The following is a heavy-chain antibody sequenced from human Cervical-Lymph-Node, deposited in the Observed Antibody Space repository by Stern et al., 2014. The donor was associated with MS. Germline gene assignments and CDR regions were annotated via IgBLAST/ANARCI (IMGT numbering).Heavy chain of an antibody. D-gene: IGHD2-15*01. V-gene: IGHV3-7*03. J-gene: IGHJ6*02. CDR1: GFTLSTYW. CDR2: IKQDGSQK. CDR3: ARDWPGSGKSMAF. Sequence: EVQLVESGGGLVQPGGSLRLSCAASGFTLSTYWMSWVRQAPGKGLEWVANIKQDGSQKYYVDSVKGRFPISRDNAKNSLYLQLNGRRAEAPPVYYCARDWPGSGKSMAFWGQGPTVPVPS.